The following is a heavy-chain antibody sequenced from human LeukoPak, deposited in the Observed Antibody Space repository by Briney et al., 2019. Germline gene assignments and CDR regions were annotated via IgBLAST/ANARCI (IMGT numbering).Heavy chain of an antibody. J-gene: IGHJ4*02. CDR1: GFTFSSYW. CDR2: IKTDGSEK. CDR3: ARECTLRAHWDPFDY. D-gene: IGHD7-27*01. Sequence: PGGSLRLSCAASGFTFSSYWMSWVRQAPGKGLEWVAIIKTDGSEKYYVDSVKGRFTISRYNARNSLYLQMNSLRGEDTAVYYCARECTLRAHWDPFDYWGQGTLVTVSS. V-gene: IGHV3-7*01.